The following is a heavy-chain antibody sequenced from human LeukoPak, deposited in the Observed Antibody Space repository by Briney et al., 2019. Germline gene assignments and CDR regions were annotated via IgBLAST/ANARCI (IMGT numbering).Heavy chain of an antibody. V-gene: IGHV4-59*01. CDR1: GGSISSYY. D-gene: IGHD3-22*01. Sequence: SETLSLTCTVSGGSISSYYWSWIRQPPGKGLEWIGYIYYRGSTNYNPSLKSRVTISVDTSKNQFSLKLSSVTAADTAVYYCATGHYYDSSGYRWGFDPWGQGTLVTVSS. CDR2: IYYRGST. CDR3: ATGHYYDSSGYRWGFDP. J-gene: IGHJ5*02.